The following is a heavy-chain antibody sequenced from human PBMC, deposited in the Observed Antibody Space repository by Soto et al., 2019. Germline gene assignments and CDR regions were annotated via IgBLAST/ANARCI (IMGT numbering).Heavy chain of an antibody. CDR2: VYYSGAA. V-gene: IGHV4-59*01. D-gene: IGHD3-16*02. CDR1: GGAITSDF. Sequence: SESLSLTCNVSGGAITSDFWSWIRQPPGKGLEWIGYVYYSGAADYNPSLKPRVTISIATSKTQSSLRLASATAADTGVYYCARDHGSYPNTWGQGILVTVSS. J-gene: IGHJ1*01. CDR3: ARDHGSYPNT.